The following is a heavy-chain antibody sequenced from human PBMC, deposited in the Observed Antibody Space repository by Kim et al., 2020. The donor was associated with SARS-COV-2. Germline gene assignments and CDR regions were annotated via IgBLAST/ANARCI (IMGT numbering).Heavy chain of an antibody. CDR1: GFTFSSYW. CDR3: ARVPRLGYCSGGSCYYYYYGMDV. D-gene: IGHD2-15*01. CDR2: IKQDGSEK. V-gene: IGHV3-7*01. J-gene: IGHJ6*02. Sequence: GGSLRLSCAASGFTFSSYWMSWVRQAPGKGLEWVANIKQDGSEKYYVDSVKGRFTISRDNAKNSLYLQMNSLRAEDTAVYYCARVPRLGYCSGGSCYYYYYGMDVWGQGTTVTVSS.